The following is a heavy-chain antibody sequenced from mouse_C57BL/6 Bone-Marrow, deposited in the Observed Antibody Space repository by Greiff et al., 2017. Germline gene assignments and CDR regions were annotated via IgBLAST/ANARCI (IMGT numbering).Heavy chain of an antibody. Sequence: EVKVEESGGGLVQPGGSMKLSCAASGFTFSDAWMDWVRQSPEKGLEWVALIRNKANNPATYYAESVKGRFTITRDDAKSSIYLQMNSLRPEDTGIYYYTGWEWVRFAYWGQGTLVTVSA. CDR1: GFTFSDAW. CDR2: IRNKANNPAT. J-gene: IGHJ3*01. CDR3: TGWEWVRFAY. V-gene: IGHV6-6*01. D-gene: IGHD3-3*01.